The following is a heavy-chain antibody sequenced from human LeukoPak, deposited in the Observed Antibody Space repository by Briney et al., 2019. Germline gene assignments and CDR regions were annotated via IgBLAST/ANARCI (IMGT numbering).Heavy chain of an antibody. D-gene: IGHD3-22*01. CDR3: ARDQIVHDSSGYYSY. V-gene: IGHV3-11*01. Sequence: GGSLRLSCAASGFTFSDYYMSWIRQAPGKGLEWVSYISSSGSTIYYADPVKGRFTISRDNAKNSLYLQMNSLRAEDTAVYYCARDQIVHDSSGYYSYWGQGTLVTVSS. CDR1: GFTFSDYY. J-gene: IGHJ4*02. CDR2: ISSSGSTI.